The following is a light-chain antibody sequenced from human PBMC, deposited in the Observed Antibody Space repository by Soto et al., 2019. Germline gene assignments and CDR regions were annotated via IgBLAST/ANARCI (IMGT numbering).Light chain of an antibody. CDR2: GAS. CDR3: QQYNNWPWT. Sequence: SQSPATLSVSTGERATLSCRASQNLRSSLAWYQQKPGQAPRLLIHGASTRATGFPARFSGSGSGTDFTLTISSLQSEDFAVYYCQQYNNWPWTFAQGTKVAIK. J-gene: IGKJ1*01. CDR1: QNLRSS. V-gene: IGKV3-15*01.